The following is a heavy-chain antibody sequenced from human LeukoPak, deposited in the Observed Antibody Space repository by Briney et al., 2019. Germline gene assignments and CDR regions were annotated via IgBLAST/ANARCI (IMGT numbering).Heavy chain of an antibody. CDR3: AKGPFEITIMWIDP. D-gene: IGHD3-3*01. CDR2: ISGSGGST. V-gene: IGHV3-23*01. J-gene: IGHJ5*02. Sequence: GGSLRLSCAASGFTFSNYAMSWVRQAPGKGLEWVSAISGSGGSTYYADSVKGRFTISRDNSKNTLYLQMNSLRAEDTAVYYCAKGPFEITIMWIDPWGQGTLVTVSS. CDR1: GFTFSNYA.